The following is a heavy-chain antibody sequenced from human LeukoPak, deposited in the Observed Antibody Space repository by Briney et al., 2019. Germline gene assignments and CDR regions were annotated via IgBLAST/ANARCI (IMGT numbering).Heavy chain of an antibody. Sequence: SETLSLTCTVSGGSISSDYWSWIRQPPGKGLEWIGYIYHSGSTNYNPSLKSRVTISVHTSKNQFSLKLSSVTAADTAVYYCARDKGDYGDYYWFDPWGQGTLATVSS. D-gene: IGHD4-17*01. J-gene: IGHJ5*02. CDR2: IYHSGST. CDR1: GGSISSDY. CDR3: ARDKGDYGDYYWFDP. V-gene: IGHV4-59*01.